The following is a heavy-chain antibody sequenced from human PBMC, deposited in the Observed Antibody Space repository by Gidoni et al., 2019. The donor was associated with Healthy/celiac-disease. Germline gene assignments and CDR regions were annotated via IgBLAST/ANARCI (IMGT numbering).Heavy chain of an antibody. CDR2: IKSKTDGGTT. D-gene: IGHD5-12*01. CDR3: TTRGYSGYEDYYYYYGMDV. J-gene: IGHJ6*02. Sequence: EVQLVESGGGLVKPGGSLRLSCAASGFTFSNAWMRWVRQAPGKGLGWVGRIKSKTDGGTTDYAAPVKGRFTISRDDSKNTLYLQMNSLKTEDTAVYYCTTRGYSGYEDYYYYYGMDVWGQGTTVTVSS. CDR1: GFTFSNAW. V-gene: IGHV3-15*01.